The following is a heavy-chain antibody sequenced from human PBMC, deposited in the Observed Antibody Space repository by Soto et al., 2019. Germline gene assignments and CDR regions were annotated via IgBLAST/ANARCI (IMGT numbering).Heavy chain of an antibody. CDR2: TYYRPKWYN. J-gene: IGHJ5*02. CDR1: GDSVSSNSAA. CDR3: ARGDTSSFQGSLWFDP. Sequence: SQTLSLTCAISGDSVSSNSAAWNWIRQSPSRGLEWLGRTYYRPKWYNDYAISVKSRITINPDTSKNQFSLQLNSVTPEDTAVYYCARGDTSSFQGSLWFDPWGQGTLVTVSS. V-gene: IGHV6-1*01. D-gene: IGHD6-6*01.